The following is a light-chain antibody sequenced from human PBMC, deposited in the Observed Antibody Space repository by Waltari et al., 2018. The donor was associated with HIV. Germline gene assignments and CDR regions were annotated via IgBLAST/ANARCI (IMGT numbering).Light chain of an antibody. CDR2: GAS. Sequence: VVLTQFPATLPVSPGESATVSCRSSHSLFRNLAWYQQKPGQAPRLLISGASSRATGIPARFSGSGSGTEFTLTISDVQSEDFAVYYCQQYHSWPPLTFGGGTKVEIK. V-gene: IGKV3-15*01. CDR1: HSLFRN. CDR3: QQYHSWPPLT. J-gene: IGKJ4*01.